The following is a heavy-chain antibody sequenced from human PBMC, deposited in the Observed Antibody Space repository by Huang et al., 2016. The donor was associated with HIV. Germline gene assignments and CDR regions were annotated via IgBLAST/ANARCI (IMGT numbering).Heavy chain of an antibody. CDR3: AAGVVPAADYYYYYGMDV. D-gene: IGHD2-2*01. Sequence: VQLVQSGAEVKKPGASVKVSCKASGYTFTGYYMHWVRQAPGQGLECMGWINPNSGGTNYAQKFQGRVTMTRDTSISTAYMELSRLRSDDTAVYYCAAGVVPAADYYYYYGMDVWGQGTTVTVSS. V-gene: IGHV1-2*02. CDR2: INPNSGGT. J-gene: IGHJ6*02. CDR1: GYTFTGYY.